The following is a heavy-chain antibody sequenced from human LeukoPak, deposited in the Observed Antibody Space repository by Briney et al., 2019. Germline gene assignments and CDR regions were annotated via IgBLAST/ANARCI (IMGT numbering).Heavy chain of an antibody. Sequence: SETLSLTCAVYGGSFSGYYWSWIRQPPGKGLEWIGGINHSGSTNYNPSLKSRVTISVDTSKNQFSLKLSSVTAADTAVYYCARGSTVADYWGQGTLVTVSS. CDR1: GGSFSGYY. D-gene: IGHD4-17*01. CDR2: INHSGST. CDR3: ARGSTVADY. J-gene: IGHJ4*02. V-gene: IGHV4-34*01.